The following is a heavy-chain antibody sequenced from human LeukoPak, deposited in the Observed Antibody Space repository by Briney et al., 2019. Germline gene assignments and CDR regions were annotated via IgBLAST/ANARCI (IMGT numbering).Heavy chain of an antibody. CDR1: GDSVSSNSAA. J-gene: IGHJ6*02. D-gene: IGHD6-19*01. CDR3: ARERGAVAGIYYYYYGMDV. Sequence: SQTLSLTCAISGDSVSSNSAAWNWIRQSPSRGLEWLGRTYYRSKWYNDYAVSVKSRITIDPDTSKNQFSLQLNSVTPEDTAVYYCARERGAVAGIYYYYYGMDVWGQGTTVTVSS. V-gene: IGHV6-1*01. CDR2: TYYRSKWYN.